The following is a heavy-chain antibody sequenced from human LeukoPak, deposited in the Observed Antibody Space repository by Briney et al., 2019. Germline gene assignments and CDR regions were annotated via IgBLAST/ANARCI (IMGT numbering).Heavy chain of an antibody. CDR2: IIPILGIA. D-gene: IGHD3-3*01. V-gene: IGHV1-69*04. CDR1: GYTFTSYD. Sequence: SVKVSCKASGYTFTSYDINWVRQAPGQGLEWMGRIIPILGIANYAQKFQGRVTITADKSTSTAYMELSSLRSEDTAVYYCARGEMLSYYDFWSGYYNWFDPWGQGTLVTVSS. J-gene: IGHJ5*02. CDR3: ARGEMLSYYDFWSGYYNWFDP.